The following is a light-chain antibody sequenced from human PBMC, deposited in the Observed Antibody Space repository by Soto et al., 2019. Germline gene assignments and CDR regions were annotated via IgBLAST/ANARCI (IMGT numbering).Light chain of an antibody. CDR3: ASYSSSSTFV. V-gene: IGLV2-14*01. CDR2: EVS. Sequence: QSALTQPASVSGSPGQSITISCTGTSSDVGGYNYVSWYQQHPDKAPKLMIFEVSERRSGISSRFSGSKSDNTASLTISGLRAEDEADYYCASYSSSSTFVFGGGTKVTVL. CDR1: SSDVGGYNY. J-gene: IGLJ1*01.